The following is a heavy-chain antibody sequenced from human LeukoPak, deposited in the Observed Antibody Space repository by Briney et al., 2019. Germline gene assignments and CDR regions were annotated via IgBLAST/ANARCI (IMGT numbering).Heavy chain of an antibody. D-gene: IGHD5-24*01. CDR2: IYYSGST. J-gene: IGHJ3*02. Sequence: PSETLSLTCTVSGGSISSSSYYWGWIRQPPGKGLEWIGSIYYSGSTYYNPSLKSRVTISVDTSKNQSSLKLSSVTAADTAVYYCARLEMANDAFDIWGQGTMVTVSS. CDR1: GGSISSSSYY. V-gene: IGHV4-39*01. CDR3: ARLEMANDAFDI.